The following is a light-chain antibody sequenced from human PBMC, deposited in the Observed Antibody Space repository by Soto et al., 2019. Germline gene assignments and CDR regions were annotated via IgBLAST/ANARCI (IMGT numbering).Light chain of an antibody. CDR2: SDD. CDR3: AVWDDNVNRPL. V-gene: IGLV1-44*01. J-gene: IGLJ3*02. CDR1: DTNIGRYS. Sequence: QSVLTQPPSLSGAPGQRVTISCSGSDTNIGRYSVNWYQHFPGTAPKIVIYSDDYRPSGVPDRFSGSKSGTSASLAISGLQSDDEADYYCAVWDDNVNRPLFGGGTKLTVL.